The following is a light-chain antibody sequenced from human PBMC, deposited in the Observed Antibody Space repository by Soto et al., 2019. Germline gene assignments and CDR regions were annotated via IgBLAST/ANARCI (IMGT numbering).Light chain of an antibody. CDR1: QSISIY. CDR3: QQTYSNPRT. V-gene: IGKV1-39*01. Sequence: DIQMTQSPSSLSASFGDRVTITCRTSQSISIYLYCYQQIPGKAPKPLIYASSNLHTGVPSRFSGSASGTDFTLTISSLQPEDSATYYCQQTYSNPRTFGQGTKVDIK. CDR2: ASS. J-gene: IGKJ1*01.